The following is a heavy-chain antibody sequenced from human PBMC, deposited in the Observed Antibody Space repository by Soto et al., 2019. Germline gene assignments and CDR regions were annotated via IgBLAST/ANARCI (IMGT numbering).Heavy chain of an antibody. CDR2: IYRSGST. V-gene: IGHV4-4*02. D-gene: IGHD6-19*01. Sequence: QVQLQESGPGLVKPSGTLSLTCAVSGGSIRSSNWWSWVRQPPGKGLEYIGEIYRSGSTHYNPSLKSGVNISVDKSKNQFSLNLSSVTAADTAVYYCARGSVADDFDYWGRGTLVTVSS. CDR1: GGSIRSSNW. J-gene: IGHJ4*02. CDR3: ARGSVADDFDY.